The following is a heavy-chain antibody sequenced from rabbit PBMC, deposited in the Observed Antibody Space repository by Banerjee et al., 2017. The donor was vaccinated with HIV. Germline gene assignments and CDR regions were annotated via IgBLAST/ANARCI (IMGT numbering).Heavy chain of an antibody. CDR2: IIAGSGGST. CDR3: VRDGAGSAGGYFNL. J-gene: IGHJ4*01. CDR1: GFSFSSGCW. Sequence: QEQLEESGGDLVKPEGSLTLTCTASGFSFSSGCWICWVRQAPGKGLEWIACIIAGSGGSTYYASWAKGRFTISKTSSTTMTLQMTSLTAADTATYFCVRDGAGSAGGYFNLWGQGTLVTVS. D-gene: IGHD4-2*01. V-gene: IGHV1S45*01.